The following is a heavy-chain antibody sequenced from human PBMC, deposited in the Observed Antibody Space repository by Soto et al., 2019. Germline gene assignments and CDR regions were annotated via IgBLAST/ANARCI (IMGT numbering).Heavy chain of an antibody. CDR1: GGTFSIYG. CDR3: ATSVGIAPTGEDGMDV. Sequence: QVQLVQSGAEVKKTGSSVKVSCKASGGTFSIYGFSWVRQAPGQGPEWIGGIIPILTTPNYEQKSQGRVTMVADESTTTVYMELSSLKFEDTAVYYCATSVGIAPTGEDGMDVWGQGTSVTVSS. J-gene: IGHJ6*02. V-gene: IGHV1-69*01. CDR2: IIPILTTP. D-gene: IGHD2-8*02.